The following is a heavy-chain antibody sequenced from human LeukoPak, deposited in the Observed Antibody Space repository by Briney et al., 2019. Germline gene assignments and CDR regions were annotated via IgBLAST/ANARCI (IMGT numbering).Heavy chain of an antibody. CDR1: GFTFSNYW. CDR2: LNEDGSFT. D-gene: IGHD3-16*01. V-gene: IGHV3-74*01. CDR3: ARPWGN. J-gene: IGHJ4*02. Sequence: AGGSLRLSCAASGFTFSNYWMHWVRQVPGKGPVWVSRLNEDGSFTSYADSVMGRFTISRDNARNSLYLQMNSLRAEDTAVYYCARPWGNWGQGTLVTVSS.